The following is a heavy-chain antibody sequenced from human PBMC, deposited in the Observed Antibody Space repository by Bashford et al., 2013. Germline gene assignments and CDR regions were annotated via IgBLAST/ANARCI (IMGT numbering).Heavy chain of an antibody. CDR3: ARDTYHETGTYYEDYFDS. CDR2: IYHTGST. J-gene: IGHJ4*02. V-gene: IGHV4-59*01. Sequence: SETLSLTCTVSGGSITNYYWSWIRQPPGKGLEWIGYIYHTGSTNYNPSLRSRVAISIDTSRNQFSLKLSSVTAADTAVYYCARDTYHETGTYYEDYFDSWGPGILVTVSS. D-gene: IGHD3-3*01. CDR1: GGSITNYY.